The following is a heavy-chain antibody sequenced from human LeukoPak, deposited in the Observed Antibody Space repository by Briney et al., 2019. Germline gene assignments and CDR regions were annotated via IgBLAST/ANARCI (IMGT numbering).Heavy chain of an antibody. J-gene: IGHJ4*02. Sequence: ASVKVSCKAYGDTFTGYFMHWVRQAPGQGLEWMGWINPNSGGTHYAQKFQGRVTMTRDTSISTAYMELSRLRSDDTAVYYCARDPGYSSPRGDYWGQGTLVTVSS. CDR1: GDTFTGYF. CDR2: INPNSGGT. D-gene: IGHD5-18*01. CDR3: ARDPGYSSPRGDY. V-gene: IGHV1-2*02.